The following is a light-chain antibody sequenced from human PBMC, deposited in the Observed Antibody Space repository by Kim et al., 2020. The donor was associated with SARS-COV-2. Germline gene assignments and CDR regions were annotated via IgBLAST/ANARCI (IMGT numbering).Light chain of an antibody. V-gene: IGLV3-19*01. J-gene: IGLJ2*01. CDR2: GKN. CDR3: NSRDSSGNHLV. Sequence: SSELTQDPAVSVALGQTVRITCQGDSLRSYYASWYQQKPGQAPVLVIYGKNNRPSGIPDRFSGSSSGNTPSLTITGAQAEDEADYYCNSRDSSGNHLVFGGGTQLTVL. CDR1: SLRSYY.